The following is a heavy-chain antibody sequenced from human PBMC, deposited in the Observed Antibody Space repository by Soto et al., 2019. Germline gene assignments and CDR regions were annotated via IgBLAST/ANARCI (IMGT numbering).Heavy chain of an antibody. CDR3: ARGGRGYSSAPRYYFDY. J-gene: IGHJ4*02. V-gene: IGHV1-69*01. CDR1: GGSFSSNP. D-gene: IGHD5-18*01. Sequence: QVQLVQSGSEVKKPGSSVKVSCKASGGSFSSNPISWVRQAPGQGLEWMAGIIPIFATVHYAQKFQGRVTITADESTSTAYMELTSLRSEDPAVYFCARGGRGYSSAPRYYFDYWGQGNMVTVS. CDR2: IIPIFATV.